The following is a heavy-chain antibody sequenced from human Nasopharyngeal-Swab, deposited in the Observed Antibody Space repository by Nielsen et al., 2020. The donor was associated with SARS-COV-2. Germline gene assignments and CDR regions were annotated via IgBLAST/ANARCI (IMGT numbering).Heavy chain of an antibody. V-gene: IGHV4-31*03. CDR2: IYYSGST. Sequence: SETLSLTCTVSGGSISSGGYYWSWIRQHPGKGLEWIGYIYYSGSTYYNPSLKSRVTISVDTSKNQFSLKLSSVTAADTAVYYCAGAPSVYYYGMDVWGQGTTVTVSS. CDR3: AGAPSVYYYGMDV. J-gene: IGHJ6*02. CDR1: GGSISSGGYY.